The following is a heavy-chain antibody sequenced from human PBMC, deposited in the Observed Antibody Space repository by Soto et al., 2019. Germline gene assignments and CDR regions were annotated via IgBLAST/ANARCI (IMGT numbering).Heavy chain of an antibody. CDR2: IYYSGST. J-gene: IGHJ6*02. V-gene: IGHV4-30-4*01. CDR3: AREAIVVVPAASPYGMDV. D-gene: IGHD2-2*01. Sequence: PSETLSLTCTVSGGSISSGDYYWSWIRQPPGKGLEWIGYIYYSGSTYYNPSLKSRVTISVDTSKNQFSLKLSSVTAADTAVYYCAREAIVVVPAASPYGMDVWGQGTTVTVSS. CDR1: GGSISSGDYY.